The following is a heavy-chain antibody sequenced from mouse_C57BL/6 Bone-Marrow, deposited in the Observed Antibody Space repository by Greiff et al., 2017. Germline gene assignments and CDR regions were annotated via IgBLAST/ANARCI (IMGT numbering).Heavy chain of an antibody. D-gene: IGHD1-1*02. Sequence: QVQLQQPGAELVKPGASVKVSCKASGYTFTSYWMHWVKQRPGQGLEWIGRIHPSDSDTNYNQKFKGKATLTVDKSSSTAYMHLSSLTSEVSAVYYCATKIPYGVNAMYYWGQGTSVTVSS. CDR2: IHPSDSDT. CDR1: GYTFTSYW. CDR3: ATKIPYGVNAMYY. J-gene: IGHJ4*01. V-gene: IGHV1-74*01.